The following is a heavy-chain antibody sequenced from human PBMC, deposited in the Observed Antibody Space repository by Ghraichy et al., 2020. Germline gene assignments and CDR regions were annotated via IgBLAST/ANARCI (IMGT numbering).Heavy chain of an antibody. V-gene: IGHV1-2*02. CDR1: GYTFTGYY. Sequence: ASVKVSYKASGYTFTGYYMHWVRQAPGHGLEWMGWINPNTGGTKYAQKFQGRVTMTRDASISTAYMELSRLRSDDTAVYHCARGRGFGYNYAFDIWGQGTMVTVSS. CDR2: INPNTGGT. D-gene: IGHD5-24*01. CDR3: ARGRGFGYNYAFDI. J-gene: IGHJ3*02.